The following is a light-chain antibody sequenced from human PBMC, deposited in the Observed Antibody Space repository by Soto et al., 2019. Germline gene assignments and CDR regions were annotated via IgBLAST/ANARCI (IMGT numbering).Light chain of an antibody. CDR3: QQGSNFGT. J-gene: IGKJ1*01. CDR1: PSVSSY. CDR2: GAS. Sequence: EIVLTQSPATLSFSPGARATLSCRASPSVSSYLAWYQQKPGQAPRLLIYGASNRATGIPDRFSGSGSGTDFTLTISSLEPEDFAVYYCQQGSNFGTFGQGTKVDIK. V-gene: IGKV3-11*01.